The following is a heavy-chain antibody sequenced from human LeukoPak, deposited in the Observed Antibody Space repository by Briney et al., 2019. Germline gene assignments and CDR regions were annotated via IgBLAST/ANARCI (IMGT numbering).Heavy chain of an antibody. D-gene: IGHD3-9*01. V-gene: IGHV4-34*01. J-gene: IGHJ4*02. CDR3: ARGPRSYDILTGYYIGPPASFDY. CDR2: INHSGST. Sequence: PSETLSLTCAVYGGSFSGYYWSGIRQPPGKGLEWIGEINHSGSTNYNPSLKSRVTISVDTSKNQFSLKLSSVTAADTAVYYCARGPRSYDILTGYYIGPPASFDYWGQGTLVTVSS. CDR1: GGSFSGYY.